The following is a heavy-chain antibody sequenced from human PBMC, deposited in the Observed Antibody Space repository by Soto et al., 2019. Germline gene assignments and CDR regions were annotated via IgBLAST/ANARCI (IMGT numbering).Heavy chain of an antibody. CDR2: IKPDGSVK. J-gene: IGHJ4*02. V-gene: IGHV3-7*01. Sequence: PGGSLRLSCAASGFTFGSYWMSWVRQAPGKGLEWVANIKPDGSVKDYVDSVKGRFTVSRDNAKNSLDLQMNSLRVEDTAVYYCARFSRSGDCYWGQGTLVTVSS. CDR1: GFTFGSYW. CDR3: ARFSRSGDCY. D-gene: IGHD2-21*02.